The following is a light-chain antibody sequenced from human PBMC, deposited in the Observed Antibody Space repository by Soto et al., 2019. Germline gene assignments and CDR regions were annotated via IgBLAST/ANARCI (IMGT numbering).Light chain of an antibody. V-gene: IGKV3-20*01. Sequence: EVVMTQSPATLSLSPGERATLSCRASQYISKYLAWYQQRPGQAPRLLIYDASTRATGIPDRFSGSGSGTDFTLTISRLENEDFAVFYCHQCDSSPWTFGQGTKVDIK. CDR1: QYISKY. CDR2: DAS. CDR3: HQCDSSPWT. J-gene: IGKJ1*01.